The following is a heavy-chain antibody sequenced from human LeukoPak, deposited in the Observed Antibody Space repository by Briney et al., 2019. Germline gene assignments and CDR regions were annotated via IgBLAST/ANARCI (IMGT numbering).Heavy chain of an antibody. V-gene: IGHV4-61*02. CDR3: ARHPNSYYQSVSDWYFDL. CDR2: IYTSGTT. D-gene: IGHD3-10*01. CDR1: GGSISSGSYY. Sequence: SETLSLTCTVSGGSISSGSYYWSWIRQPAGKGLEWIGRIYTSGTTNYNPSLKSRVTISVDTSKNQFSLKLSSVTAADTAVYYCARHPNSYYQSVSDWYFDLWGRGTLVTVSS. J-gene: IGHJ2*01.